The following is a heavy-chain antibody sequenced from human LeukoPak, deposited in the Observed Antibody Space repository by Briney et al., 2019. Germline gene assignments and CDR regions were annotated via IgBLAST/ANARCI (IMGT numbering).Heavy chain of an antibody. D-gene: IGHD5-24*01. J-gene: IGHJ4*02. CDR2: ISSSAKTS. V-gene: IGHV3-48*03. Sequence: PGGSLRLSCAGSGLSLSIFEMNWVRQAPGKGLEWISYISSSAKTSYYADSVKGRFTISRDNVQNSVFLQLNRLRDEDTAVYYCARDSGDGSTAMDYWGQGTLVTVSS. CDR3: ARDSGDGSTAMDY. CDR1: GLSLSIFE.